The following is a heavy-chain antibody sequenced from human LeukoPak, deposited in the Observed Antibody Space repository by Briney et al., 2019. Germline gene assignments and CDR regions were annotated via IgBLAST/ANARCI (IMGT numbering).Heavy chain of an antibody. CDR3: ARDSSPHDAFDI. Sequence: SVKVSCKASGGTFSSYTISWVRQAPGQGLEWMGRIIPILGIANYAQKLQGRVTMTTDTSTSTAYMELRSLRSDDTAVYYCARDSSPHDAFDIWGQGTMVTVSS. V-gene: IGHV1-69*04. J-gene: IGHJ3*02. CDR2: IIPILGIA. CDR1: GGTFSSYT.